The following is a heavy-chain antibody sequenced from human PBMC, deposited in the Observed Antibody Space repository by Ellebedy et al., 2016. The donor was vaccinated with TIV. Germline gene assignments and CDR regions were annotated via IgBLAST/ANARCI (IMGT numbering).Heavy chain of an antibody. CDR3: ARGRGYAHQGLNFDY. Sequence: GESLKISCAAFGITFSSYAMNWVRQAPGRGLEWVSTIGTGGDTYNVDSVKGRFTISRDNSKNILYLQMNSLRAEDTAVYYCARGRGYAHQGLNFDYWGQGTLVTVSS. D-gene: IGHD2-2*01. CDR1: GITFSSYA. CDR2: IGTGGDT. V-gene: IGHV3-23*01. J-gene: IGHJ4*02.